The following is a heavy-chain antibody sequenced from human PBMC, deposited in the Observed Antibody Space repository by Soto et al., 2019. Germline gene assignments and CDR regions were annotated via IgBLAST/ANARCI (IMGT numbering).Heavy chain of an antibody. Sequence: GESLKISCKGSGYSFTSYWISWVRQMPGKGLEWMGRIDPSDSYTNYSPSFQGHVTISADKSISTAYLQWSSLKASDTAMYYCARRDYYDSSGYPHFDYWGQGTLVTVSS. CDR2: IDPSDSYT. D-gene: IGHD3-22*01. J-gene: IGHJ4*02. CDR1: GYSFTSYW. CDR3: ARRDYYDSSGYPHFDY. V-gene: IGHV5-10-1*01.